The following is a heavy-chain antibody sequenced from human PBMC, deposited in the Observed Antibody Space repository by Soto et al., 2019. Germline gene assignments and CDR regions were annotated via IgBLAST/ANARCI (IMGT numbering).Heavy chain of an antibody. Sequence: GGSLRLSCAASGFTFSSYAMHWVRQAPGKGLEWVAVISYDGSNKYYADSVKGRFTISRDNSKNTLYLQMNSLRAEDTAVYYCARDKVTESLIDYYYYGMDVWGQGTTVTVSS. CDR1: GFTFSSYA. CDR3: ARDKVTESLIDYYYYGMDV. J-gene: IGHJ6*02. V-gene: IGHV3-30-3*01. D-gene: IGHD2-8*01. CDR2: ISYDGSNK.